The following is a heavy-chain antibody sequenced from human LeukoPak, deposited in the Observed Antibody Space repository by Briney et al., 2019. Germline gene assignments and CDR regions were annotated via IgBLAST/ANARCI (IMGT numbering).Heavy chain of an antibody. CDR2: ISAYNGNT. J-gene: IGHJ4*02. CDR1: GYTFTSYG. V-gene: IGHV1-18*04. CDR3: ARETMVRGVIITSFDY. Sequence: ASVKVSCTASGYTFTSYGISWVRQAPGHGLEWMGWISAYNGNTNYAQKLQGRVTMTTDTSTSTAYMELRSLRSDDTAVYYCARETMVRGVIITSFDYWGQGTLVTVSS. D-gene: IGHD3-10*01.